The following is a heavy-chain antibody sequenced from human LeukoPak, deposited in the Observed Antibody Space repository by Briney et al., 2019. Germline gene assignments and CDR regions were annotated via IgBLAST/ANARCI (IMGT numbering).Heavy chain of an antibody. CDR1: GYTFTDYY. CDR3: ATEDYYDSSGYYDY. CDR2: VDPEDGET. D-gene: IGHD3-22*01. V-gene: IGHV1-69-2*01. J-gene: IGHJ4*02. Sequence: ASVKISCKVSGYTFTDYYMHWVQQAPGKGLEWMGLVDPEDGETIYAEKLQGRVTITADTSTDTAYMELSSLRSEDAAVYYCATEDYYDSSGYYDYWGQGTLVTVSS.